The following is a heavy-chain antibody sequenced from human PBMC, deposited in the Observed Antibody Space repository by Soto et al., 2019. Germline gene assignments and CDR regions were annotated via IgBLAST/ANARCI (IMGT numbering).Heavy chain of an antibody. D-gene: IGHD3-3*01. CDR1: GGSISSYY. V-gene: IGHV4-59*01. CDR2: IYYSGST. CDR3: ARSPLRFLEWFIYYFDY. Sequence: SETLSLTCTVSGGSISSYYWSWIRQPPGKGLEWIGYIYYSGSTNYNPSLKSRVTISVDTSKNQFSLKLSSVTAADTAVYYRARSPLRFLEWFIYYFDYWGQGTLVTVS. J-gene: IGHJ4*02.